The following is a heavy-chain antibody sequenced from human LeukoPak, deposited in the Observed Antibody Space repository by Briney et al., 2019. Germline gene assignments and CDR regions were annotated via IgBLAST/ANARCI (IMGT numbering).Heavy chain of an antibody. V-gene: IGHV4-34*01. J-gene: IGHJ3*02. CDR3: ARVFVDYITGTTNDAFDI. Sequence: SETLSLTCAVYSGSFSGYYWSWIRQPPGKGLEWIGEINHSGSTNYNPSLKSRVTISVDTSKNQFSLKLSSVTAADTAVYYCARVFVDYITGTTNDAFDIWGQGTMVTVSS. CDR2: INHSGST. CDR1: SGSFSGYY. D-gene: IGHD1-7*01.